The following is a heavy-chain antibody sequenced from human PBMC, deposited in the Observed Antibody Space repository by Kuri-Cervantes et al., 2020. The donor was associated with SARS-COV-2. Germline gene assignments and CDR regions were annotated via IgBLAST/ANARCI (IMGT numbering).Heavy chain of an antibody. D-gene: IGHD7-27*01. J-gene: IGHJ4*02. V-gene: IGHV4-59*01. CDR1: GGSISSYY. CDR3: ARDRLGRYYFDY. Sequence: SETLSLTCAVYGGSISSYYWSWIRQPPGKGLEWIGYIYYSGSTNYNPSLKSRVTISVDTSKNQFSLKLSSVTAADTAVYYCARDRLGRYYFDYWGQGTLVTVSS. CDR2: IYYSGST.